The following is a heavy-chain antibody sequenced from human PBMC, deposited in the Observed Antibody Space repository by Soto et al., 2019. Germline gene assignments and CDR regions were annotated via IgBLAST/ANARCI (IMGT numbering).Heavy chain of an antibody. J-gene: IGHJ4*02. CDR2: ISYEGSNK. Sequence: GGSLRLSCAASGFTFSSYAMHWVRQAPGTGLEWVAVISYEGSNKYYADSVKGRFTISRDNSKNTLYLQMNSLGTEDTAVYYCARVLGGMATVPFDYWGQGALVTAPQ. V-gene: IGHV3-30-3*01. CDR3: ARVLGGMATVPFDY. D-gene: IGHD4-4*01. CDR1: GFTFSSYA.